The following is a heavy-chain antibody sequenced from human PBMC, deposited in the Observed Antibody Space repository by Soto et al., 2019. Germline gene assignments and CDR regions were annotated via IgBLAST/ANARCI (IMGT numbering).Heavy chain of an antibody. CDR2: INTDGSST. Sequence: EVQLVESGGGLVQPGGSLRLSCAASGFTFSSYWMHWVRQAPGKGLVWISRINTDGSSTSYVDSVQGRFPISRDNGKNTLFLQMNSLRGEDTAVYYCARRGSGVTRGLHYWGQGTLVTVSS. V-gene: IGHV3-74*01. J-gene: IGHJ4*02. CDR1: GFTFSSYW. D-gene: IGHD2-15*01. CDR3: ARRGSGVTRGLHY.